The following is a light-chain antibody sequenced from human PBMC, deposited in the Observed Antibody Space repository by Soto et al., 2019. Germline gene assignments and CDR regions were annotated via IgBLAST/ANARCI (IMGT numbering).Light chain of an antibody. CDR1: QSISSW. J-gene: IGKJ1*01. CDR3: QQYNSYSQT. Sequence: DIQMTHSPSTLSASVGDIVTITCRASQSISSWLAWYQQKPGKAPKLLIYDASSLESGVPSRFSGSGSGTEFTLTISSLQPDDFATYYRQQYNSYSQTFGQGTKVDIK. V-gene: IGKV1-5*01. CDR2: DAS.